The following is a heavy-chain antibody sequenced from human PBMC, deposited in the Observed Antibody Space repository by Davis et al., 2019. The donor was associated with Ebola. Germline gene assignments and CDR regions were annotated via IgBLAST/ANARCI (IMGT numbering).Heavy chain of an antibody. CDR1: GDSVSSNSAA. J-gene: IGHJ6*03. Sequence: SQTLSLTCAISGDSVSSNSAAWNWIRQSPSRGLEWLGRTYYRSKWFVDYAVSVKSRITINPDTSKNQFSLQLTSVTPEDTAVYYCARGRVAVLVPAADNYHYYMDVWGKGTTVTVSS. V-gene: IGHV6-1*01. CDR3: ARGRVAVLVPAADNYHYYMDV. CDR2: TYYRSKWFV. D-gene: IGHD2-2*01.